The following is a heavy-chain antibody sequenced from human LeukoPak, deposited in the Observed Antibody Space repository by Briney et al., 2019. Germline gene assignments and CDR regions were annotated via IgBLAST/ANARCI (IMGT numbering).Heavy chain of an antibody. J-gene: IGHJ4*02. CDR1: GYTFTSYW. Sequence: GESLKISCKASGYTFTSYWIGWVRQMPGKGLEWMGIIYPGDSDTRYSPSFQGQVTISADKSISTACLQWSSLKASDTAMYYCARHTIAAAAPFDYWGQGTLVTVSS. D-gene: IGHD6-13*01. CDR3: ARHTIAAAAPFDY. V-gene: IGHV5-51*01. CDR2: IYPGDSDT.